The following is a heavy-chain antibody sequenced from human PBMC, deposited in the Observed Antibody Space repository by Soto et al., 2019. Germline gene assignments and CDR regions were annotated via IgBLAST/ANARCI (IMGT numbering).Heavy chain of an antibody. J-gene: IGHJ4*02. CDR1: GFTFSSYA. CDR3: ARDATQAGYYSYYFDY. Sequence: GGSLRLSCAASGFTFSSYAMSWVRQAPGKGLEWVSAISGSGGSTYYADSVKGRFTISRDTSKNQFSLKLSSVTAADTALYYCARDATQAGYYSYYFDYWGQGTLVTVSS. V-gene: IGHV3-23*01. D-gene: IGHD3-22*01. CDR2: ISGSGGST.